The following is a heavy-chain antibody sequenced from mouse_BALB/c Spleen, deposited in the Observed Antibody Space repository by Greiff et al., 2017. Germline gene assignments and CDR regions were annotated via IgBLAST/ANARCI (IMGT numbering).Heavy chain of an antibody. D-gene: IGHD2-2*01. CDR1: GFSLTSYG. Sequence: QVHVKQSGPGLVAPSQSLSITCTVSGFSLTSYGVHWVRQPPGKGLEWLGVIWAGGSTNYNSALMSRLSISKDNSKSQVFLKMNSLQTDDTAMYYCARAERLRRAMDYWGQGTSVTVSS. CDR2: IWAGGST. J-gene: IGHJ4*01. CDR3: ARAERLRRAMDY. V-gene: IGHV2-9*02.